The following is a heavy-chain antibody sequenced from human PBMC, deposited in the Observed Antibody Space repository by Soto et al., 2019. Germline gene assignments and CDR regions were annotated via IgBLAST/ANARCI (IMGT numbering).Heavy chain of an antibody. CDR3: AREAGGKYNWNYFDY. CDR2: IYSGGST. V-gene: IGHV3-66*01. J-gene: IGHJ4*02. D-gene: IGHD1-20*01. CDR1: GFTVSSNY. Sequence: PGGSLRLSCAASGFTVSSNYMSWVRQAPGKGLEWVSVIYSGGSTYYADSVKGRFTISRDNSKNTLYLQMNSLRAEDTAVYYCAREAGGKYNWNYFDYWGQGTLVTVSS.